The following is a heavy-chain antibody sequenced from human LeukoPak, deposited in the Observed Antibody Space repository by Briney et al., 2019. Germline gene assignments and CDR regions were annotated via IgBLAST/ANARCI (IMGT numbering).Heavy chain of an antibody. J-gene: IGHJ4*02. V-gene: IGHV1-69*04. Sequence: ASVKVSCKASGYTFTSYGISWVRQAPGQGLEWMGRIIPILGIANYAQKFQGRVTITADKSTSTAYVELSSLRSEDTAVYYCARDLYYYDSSGYYLEYWGQGTLVTVSS. CDR2: IIPILGIA. D-gene: IGHD3-22*01. CDR3: ARDLYYYDSSGYYLEY. CDR1: GYTFTSYG.